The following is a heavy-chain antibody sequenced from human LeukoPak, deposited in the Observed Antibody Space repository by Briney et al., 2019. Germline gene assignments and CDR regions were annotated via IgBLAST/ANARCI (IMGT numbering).Heavy chain of an antibody. V-gene: IGHV3-20*04. J-gene: IGHJ4*02. Sequence: GGSLRLSCAASGFTFDDYTMHWVRQAPGKGLEWVSLISWDGGSTGYADSVKGRFTISRDNAKNSLYLQMNSLRAEDTALYYCARSSGYDFLAGEGLDYWGQGTLVTVSS. D-gene: IGHD5-12*01. CDR1: GFTFDDYT. CDR2: ISWDGGST. CDR3: ARSSGYDFLAGEGLDY.